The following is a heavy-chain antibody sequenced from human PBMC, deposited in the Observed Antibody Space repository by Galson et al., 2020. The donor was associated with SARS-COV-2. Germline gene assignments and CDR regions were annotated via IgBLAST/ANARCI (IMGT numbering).Heavy chain of an antibody. CDR3: ARSSPGVVTY. CDR1: GFRFSDYW. J-gene: IGHJ4*02. V-gene: IGHV3-7*03. D-gene: IGHD3-22*01. Sequence: GGSLRLSCGVSGFRFSDYWMSWVRQAPEKGLEWVANIKHDGSEKYYVGSVKGRFTISRDNAKNSVYLQMNSLRAEDTAVYYCARSSPGVVTYWGQGTPVTVSS. CDR2: IKHDGSEK.